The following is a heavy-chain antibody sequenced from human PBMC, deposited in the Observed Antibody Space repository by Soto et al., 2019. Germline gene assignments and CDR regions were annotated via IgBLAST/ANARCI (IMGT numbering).Heavy chain of an antibody. D-gene: IGHD3-10*01. V-gene: IGHV4-30-4*01. J-gene: IGHJ4*02. Sequence: QVQLQESGPGLVKPSQTLSLTCIVSGDSISSGDYYWSWIRQPPGKGLEWIGYIFYTGSTYYNPSLSGRVTISVDTSKNQFSLRLTSVSAADTAVYYYARGTGTMVRAVLMDWGQGTLITVSS. CDR3: ARGTGTMVRAVLMD. CDR1: GDSISSGDYY. CDR2: IFYTGST.